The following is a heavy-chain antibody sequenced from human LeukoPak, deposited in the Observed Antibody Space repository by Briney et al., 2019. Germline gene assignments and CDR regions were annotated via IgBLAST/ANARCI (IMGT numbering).Heavy chain of an antibody. CDR3: ARLITGTTFDY. CDR2: IYYSGST. Sequence: SETLSLICTVSGGSISSYYWSWIRQPPGKGLEWIGYIYYSGSTNYNPSLKSRVTISVDTSKNQFSLKLSSVTAADTAVYYCARLITGTTFDYWGQGTLVTVSS. CDR1: GGSISSYY. D-gene: IGHD1-7*01. V-gene: IGHV4-59*08. J-gene: IGHJ4*02.